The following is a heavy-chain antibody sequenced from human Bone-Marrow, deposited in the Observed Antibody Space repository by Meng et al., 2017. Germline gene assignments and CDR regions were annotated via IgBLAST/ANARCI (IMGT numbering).Heavy chain of an antibody. CDR3: AKVPYGDYFNWFDP. Sequence: GGSLRLSCAASEFTFSSYAMHWVRQAPGKGLEWAAVISYDGSNQYYADSVKGRFTISRDNSKNTLYLQMNSLRAEDTAIYFCAKVPYGDYFNWFDPRGQGTLVTVSS. J-gene: IGHJ5*02. V-gene: IGHV3-30*04. CDR1: EFTFSSYA. D-gene: IGHD4-17*01. CDR2: ISYDGSNQ.